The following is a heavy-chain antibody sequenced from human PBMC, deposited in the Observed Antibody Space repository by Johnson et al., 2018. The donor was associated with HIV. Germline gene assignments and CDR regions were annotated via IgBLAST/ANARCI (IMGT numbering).Heavy chain of an antibody. Sequence: MLLVESGGGLVQPGGSLRLSCAASGFTFSSYDMHWVRQATGKGLEWISYISSSGSPIYYANSVKGRFTLSRDNAKNSLFLQMHSLRVEDTAIYYCARVGYQLHDAFDLWGQGTMVTVSS. D-gene: IGHD2-2*01. J-gene: IGHJ3*01. CDR2: ISSSGSPI. CDR1: GFTFSSYD. V-gene: IGHV3-48*03. CDR3: ARVGYQLHDAFDL.